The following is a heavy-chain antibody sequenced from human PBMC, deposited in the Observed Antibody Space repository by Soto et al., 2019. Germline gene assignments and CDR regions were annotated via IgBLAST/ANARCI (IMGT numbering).Heavy chain of an antibody. V-gene: IGHV1-69*12. CDR2: IIPIFGTA. Sequence: QVQLVQSGAEVKKPGSSVTVSCKASGGTFSSYTISWVRQAPGQGLEWMGGIIPIFGTANYAQKFQGRVTITADESTSTAYMELSSLRSEDTAVYYCARGNHRWLQLWYFGLCGRGTLVTVSS. D-gene: IGHD5-12*01. J-gene: IGHJ2*01. CDR1: GGTFSSYT. CDR3: ARGNHRWLQLWYFGL.